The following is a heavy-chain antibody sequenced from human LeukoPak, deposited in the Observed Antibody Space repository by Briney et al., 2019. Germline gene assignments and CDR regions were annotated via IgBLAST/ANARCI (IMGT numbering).Heavy chain of an antibody. CDR3: ARVQTPSGSGSYSFDY. J-gene: IGHJ4*02. V-gene: IGHV4-59*01. CDR2: IYYSGST. CDR1: GGSIRSYY. D-gene: IGHD3-10*01. Sequence: KPSETLSLTCTVSGGSIRSYYWSWIRQPPGKGLECIGYIYYSGSTNYNPSLNSRVTISVDTSKNQFSLKLSSVTAADTAVYYCARVQTPSGSGSYSFDYWGQGTLVTVSS.